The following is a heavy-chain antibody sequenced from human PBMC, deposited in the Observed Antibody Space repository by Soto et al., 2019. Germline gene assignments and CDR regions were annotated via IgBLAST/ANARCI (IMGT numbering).Heavy chain of an antibody. CDR3: AKGGGILWFGELNWFDP. CDR2: ISGSGGST. V-gene: IGHV3-23*01. CDR1: GFTFSSYA. J-gene: IGHJ5*02. D-gene: IGHD3-10*01. Sequence: GGSLRLSCAASGFTFSSYAMSWVLQAPWKGLEWVSAISGSGGSTYYADSVKGRFTISRDNSKNTLYLQMNSLRAEDTAVYYCAKGGGILWFGELNWFDPWGQGTLVTSPQ.